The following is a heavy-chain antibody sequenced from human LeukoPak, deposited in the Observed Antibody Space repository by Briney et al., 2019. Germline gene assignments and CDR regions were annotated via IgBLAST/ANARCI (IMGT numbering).Heavy chain of an antibody. J-gene: IGHJ3*02. D-gene: IGHD2/OR15-2a*01. CDR2: ISWNSGSI. Sequence: PGGSLRLSCAASGFTFSNAWMSWVRQAPGKGLEWVSGISWNSGSIGYADSVKGRFTISRDNAKNSLYLQMSSLRGEDTAVYYCARELLDAFDMWGQGTMVTVSS. V-gene: IGHV3-48*04. CDR3: ARELLDAFDM. CDR1: GFTFSNAW.